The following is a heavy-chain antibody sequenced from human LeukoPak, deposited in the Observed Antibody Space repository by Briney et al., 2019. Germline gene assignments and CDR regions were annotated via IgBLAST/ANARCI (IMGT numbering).Heavy chain of an antibody. CDR1: GFIFSSFA. CDR3: GRDPERLAQGYFDV. V-gene: IGHV3-30*04. J-gene: IGHJ2*01. CDR2: MSYHGSHT. Sequence: GRSLRLSCAASGFIFSSFAMHWVRQAPGKGLEWVAGMSYHGSHTYFADSVKGRFSISRDDSKNALYLRMNSPRVEATAVYFCGRDPERLAQGYFDVWGRGTLVTVSS.